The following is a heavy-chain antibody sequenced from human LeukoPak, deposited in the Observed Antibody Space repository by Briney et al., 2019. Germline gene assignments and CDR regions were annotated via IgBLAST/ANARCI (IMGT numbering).Heavy chain of an antibody. Sequence: GGSLRLSCAASGFTFSSYSMKWVRQAPGKGGEGVSSISSSSSNIDYADSGKGRFTFSRDKAKNSMYVKKYRERGEDTAVYYCARAPVLWWERRLDEVSFDYWGQGTLVTVSS. CDR3: ARAPVLWWERRLDEVSFDY. D-gene: IGHD2-15*01. CDR1: GFTFSSYS. V-gene: IGHV3-21*01. J-gene: IGHJ4*02. CDR2: ISSSSSNI.